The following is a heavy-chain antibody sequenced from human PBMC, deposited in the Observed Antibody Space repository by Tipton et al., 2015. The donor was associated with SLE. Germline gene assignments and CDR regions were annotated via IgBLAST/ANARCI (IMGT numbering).Heavy chain of an antibody. CDR1: GFTFGDYA. CDR2: ISGSGGST. V-gene: IGHV3-23*01. D-gene: IGHD2-15*01. CDR3: AKVYGVVVAATADYYGMDV. Sequence: SLRLSCTASGFTFGDYAMSWVRQAPGKGLEWVSAISGSGGSTYYADSVKGRFTISRDNSKNTLYLQMNSLRAEDTAVYYCAKVYGVVVAATADYYGMDVWGQGTTVTVSS. J-gene: IGHJ6*02.